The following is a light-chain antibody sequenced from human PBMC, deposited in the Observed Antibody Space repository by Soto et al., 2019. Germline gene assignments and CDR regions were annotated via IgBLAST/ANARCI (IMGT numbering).Light chain of an antibody. CDR1: QSVSNNY. Sequence: EIVLTQSPGTLSLSPGERATLSCRASQSVSNNYLGWYQQKPGQAPRLLVYGASRRATGIPDRFCGSGSGTDFTLTISGLEAEDFAVYYCQQYRNSLPWTFGQGTKVEIK. J-gene: IGKJ1*01. CDR3: QQYRNSLPWT. V-gene: IGKV3-20*01. CDR2: GAS.